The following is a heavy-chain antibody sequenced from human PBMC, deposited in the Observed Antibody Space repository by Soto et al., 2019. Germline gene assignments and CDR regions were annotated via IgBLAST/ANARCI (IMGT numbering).Heavy chain of an antibody. CDR2: IYPGDSDT. V-gene: IGHV5-51*01. D-gene: IGHD4-17*01. CDR1: GYTFTNYW. Sequence: GESLKISCKGSGYTFTNYWIGWVRQMPGKGLEWMGIIYPGDSDTRYSPSFQGQVTISADKSISTAYLQWSSLRASDTAMFYCARLGQAYGFDYWGQGTLVTVSS. J-gene: IGHJ4*02. CDR3: ARLGQAYGFDY.